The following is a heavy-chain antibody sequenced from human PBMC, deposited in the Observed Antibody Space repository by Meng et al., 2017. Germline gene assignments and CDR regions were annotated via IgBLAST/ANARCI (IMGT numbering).Heavy chain of an antibody. Sequence: GGSLRLSCAASGFTVSSNYMSWVRQAPGKGLEWVSAISGSGGSTYYADSVKGRFTISRDNSKNTLYLQMNSLRAEDTAVYYCAKKGGVVVPAAMDDYWGQGNLVTVAS. V-gene: IGHV3-23*01. CDR2: ISGSGGST. J-gene: IGHJ4*02. CDR1: GFTVSSNY. D-gene: IGHD2-2*01. CDR3: AKKGGVVVPAAMDDY.